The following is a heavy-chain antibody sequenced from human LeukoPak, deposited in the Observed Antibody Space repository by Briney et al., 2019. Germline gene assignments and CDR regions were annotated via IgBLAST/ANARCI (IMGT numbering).Heavy chain of an antibody. CDR1: GFTFSNYE. J-gene: IGHJ4*02. CDR2: IYAGGST. Sequence: PGGSLRLSCAASGFTFSNYEMNWVRQAPGKGLEWVSAIYAGGSTYYADSVKGRFTISRDNSKNTVYLQMNSLRAEDTAVYYCARDGFIEGATTTKGGFDYWGQGTLVTVSS. D-gene: IGHD1-26*01. V-gene: IGHV3-66*01. CDR3: ARDGFIEGATTTKGGFDY.